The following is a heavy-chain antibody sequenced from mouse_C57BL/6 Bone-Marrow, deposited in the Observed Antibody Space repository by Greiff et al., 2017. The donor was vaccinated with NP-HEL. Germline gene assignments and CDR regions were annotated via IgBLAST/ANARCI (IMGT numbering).Heavy chain of an antibody. V-gene: IGHV1-53*01. Sequence: VQLQQPGTELVKPGASVKLSCKASGYTFTSYWMHWVKQRPGQGLEWIGNINPSNGGTNYNEKFKSKATLTVDKSSSTAYMQLSSLTSEDSAVYYCARSAIYSLYYFDYWGQGTTLTVSS. CDR1: GYTFTSYW. CDR2: INPSNGGT. CDR3: ARSAIYSLYYFDY. J-gene: IGHJ2*01. D-gene: IGHD2-1*01.